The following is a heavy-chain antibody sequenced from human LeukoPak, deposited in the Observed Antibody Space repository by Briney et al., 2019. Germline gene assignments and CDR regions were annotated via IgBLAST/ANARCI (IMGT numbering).Heavy chain of an antibody. CDR2: IYYSGST. CDR1: GGSISSGGYY. J-gene: IGHJ4*02. V-gene: IGHV4-31*03. CDR3: ASSGDFWSGYRSYFDY. D-gene: IGHD3-3*01. Sequence: SSETLSLTCTVSGGSISSGGYYWSWIRQHPGKGLEWIGYIYYSGSTYYNPSLKSRVTISVDTSKNQFSLKLSSVTAADMAVYYCASSGDFWSGYRSYFDYWGQGTLVTVSS.